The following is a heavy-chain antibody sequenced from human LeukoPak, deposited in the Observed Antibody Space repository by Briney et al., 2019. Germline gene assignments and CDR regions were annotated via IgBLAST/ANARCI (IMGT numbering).Heavy chain of an antibody. CDR3: ARDRIAVARFDY. V-gene: IGHV3-30*19. CDR1: GFTFSSYG. CDR2: ISYDGSNK. Sequence: GRSLRLSCAASGFTFSSYGMHWVRQAPGKGLEWVAVISYDGSNKYYADSVKGRFTISRDNSKNTLYLQMNSLRAEDTAVYYCARDRIAVARFDYWGQGTLVTVSS. D-gene: IGHD6-19*01. J-gene: IGHJ4*02.